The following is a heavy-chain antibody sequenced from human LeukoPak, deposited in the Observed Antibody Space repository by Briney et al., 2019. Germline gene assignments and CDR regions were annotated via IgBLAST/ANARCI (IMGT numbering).Heavy chain of an antibody. J-gene: IGHJ4*02. CDR1: GFTFSSYA. D-gene: IGHD6-13*01. CDR2: ISSSGSSI. Sequence: GGSLRLSCAASGFTFSSYAMSWVRQAPGKGMEWVSSISSSGSSIFYADSVKGRFTISRDNAQNSLYLQMNSLRVEDTAVYYCARGIAAAGWYYFDYWGQGALVTVSS. CDR3: ARGIAAAGWYYFDY. V-gene: IGHV3-21*01.